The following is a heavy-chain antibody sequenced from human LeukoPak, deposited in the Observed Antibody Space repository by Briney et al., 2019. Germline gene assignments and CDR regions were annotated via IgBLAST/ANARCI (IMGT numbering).Heavy chain of an antibody. D-gene: IGHD7-27*01. Sequence: GGSLRLSCAASGFTFSSYGMHWVRQAPGKGLEWVAFIRYDGSNKYYADSVKGRFTISRDNSKNTLYLQMNSLRAEDTAVYYCAKALENWGPYYYYGMDVWGQGTTVTVSS. CDR1: GFTFSSYG. CDR2: IRYDGSNK. V-gene: IGHV3-30*02. J-gene: IGHJ6*02. CDR3: AKALENWGPYYYYGMDV.